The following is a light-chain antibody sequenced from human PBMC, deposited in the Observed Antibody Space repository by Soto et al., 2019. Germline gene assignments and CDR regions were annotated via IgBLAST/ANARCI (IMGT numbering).Light chain of an antibody. J-gene: IGKJ2*01. CDR2: KAS. V-gene: IGKV1-5*03. CDR1: QSISSY. CDR3: QQYNSYSYT. Sequence: DIQMTQSPSTLSASVGDRVTIASRASQSISSYLAWYQQKPGKAPNLLIYKASNLASGVPSRFTGGGSGTDFTLTINSLQPDDSATYFCQQYNSYSYTFGQGTKLEIK.